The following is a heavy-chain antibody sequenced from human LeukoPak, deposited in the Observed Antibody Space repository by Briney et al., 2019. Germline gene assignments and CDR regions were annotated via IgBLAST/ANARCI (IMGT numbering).Heavy chain of an antibody. CDR2: ITSDRRTI. CDR3: ARSTSGTFDY. V-gene: IGHV3-48*01. Sequence: GGSLRLSCAASGFAFSIYSMNWVRQAPGKGLEWVSYITSDRRTISYADPVKGRFTISRDNDKRLLYLQMDSLRAGDTAIYYCARSTSGTFDYWGQGMLVTVSS. CDR1: GFAFSIYS. J-gene: IGHJ4*02. D-gene: IGHD6-13*01.